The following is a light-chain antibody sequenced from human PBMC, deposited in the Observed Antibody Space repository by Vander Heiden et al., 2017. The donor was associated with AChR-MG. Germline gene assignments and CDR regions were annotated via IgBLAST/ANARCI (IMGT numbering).Light chain of an antibody. J-gene: IGKJ1*01. CDR1: HSTSNW. CDR3: QQYSDSRWT. CDR2: KAS. Sequence: DIQMTQSPSTLSASIGDRVTVTCRASHSTSNWVAWYQQKPGTAPMLRIDKASRLQSGVPSRFSGSGSGTDFTLTIDSLQPEDFGTYYCQQYSDSRWTFGQGTKVEVK. V-gene: IGKV1-5*03.